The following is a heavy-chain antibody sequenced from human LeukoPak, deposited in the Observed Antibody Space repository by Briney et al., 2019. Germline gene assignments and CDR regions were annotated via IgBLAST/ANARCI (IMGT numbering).Heavy chain of an antibody. CDR3: ARDRVSQRGNWFDP. CDR1: GFTVSSNY. D-gene: IGHD5/OR15-5a*01. V-gene: IGHV3-66*01. Sequence: GGSLRLSCAASGFTVSSNYMSWVRQAPGKGLEWVSVIYSGGSTYYADSVKGRFTISRDNSKNTLYLQMNSLRAEDTAVYYCARDRVSQRGNWFDPWGQGTLVAVSS. CDR2: IYSGGST. J-gene: IGHJ5*02.